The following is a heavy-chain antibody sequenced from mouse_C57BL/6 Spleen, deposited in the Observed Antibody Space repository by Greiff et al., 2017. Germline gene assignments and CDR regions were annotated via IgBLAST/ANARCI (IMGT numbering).Heavy chain of an antibody. CDR1: GYTFTGYW. CDR3: ARTSYYYGSSWNAMDY. V-gene: IGHV1-9*01. D-gene: IGHD1-1*01. J-gene: IGHJ4*01. Sequence: VQLQQSGAELMKPGASVKLSCKATGYTFTGYWIEWVKQRPGHGLEWIGEIFPGSGSSNYNEKFKGKATFTANTSSNTAYMQLSSLTTEDSAIYDCARTSYYYGSSWNAMDYWGQGTSVTVSS. CDR2: IFPGSGSS.